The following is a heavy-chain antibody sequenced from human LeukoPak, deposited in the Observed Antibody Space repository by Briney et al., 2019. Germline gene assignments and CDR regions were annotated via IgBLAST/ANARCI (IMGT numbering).Heavy chain of an antibody. CDR2: IWYDGSNK. CDR3: AKNPATHLYYYYMDV. J-gene: IGHJ6*03. Sequence: QPGRSLRLSCAASGFTFSSYGMHWVRQAPGKGLEWVAVIWYDGSNKYYADSVKGRFTISRDNSKNTLYLQMNSLRAEDTAVYYCAKNPATHLYYYYMDVWGKGTTVTVSS. V-gene: IGHV3-33*06. D-gene: IGHD2-2*01. CDR1: GFTFSSYG.